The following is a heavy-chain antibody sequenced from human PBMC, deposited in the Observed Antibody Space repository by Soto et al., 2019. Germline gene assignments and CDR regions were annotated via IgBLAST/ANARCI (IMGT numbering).Heavy chain of an antibody. Sequence: QVQLQQWGAGLLKPSETLSLTCAVYGGSFSSYYWSWIRQPPGKGLEWIGEINHSGSTNYNPSLXSXVXXSVDTSKRQFSLKQSSVTAADTAVYYCARTSRFDYWGQGTLVTVSS. V-gene: IGHV4-34*01. CDR3: ARTSRFDY. J-gene: IGHJ4*02. CDR1: GGSFSSYY. CDR2: INHSGST. D-gene: IGHD6-6*01.